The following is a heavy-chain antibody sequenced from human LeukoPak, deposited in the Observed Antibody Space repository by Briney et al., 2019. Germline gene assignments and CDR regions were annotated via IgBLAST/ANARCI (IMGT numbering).Heavy chain of an antibody. V-gene: IGHV3-48*03. CDR3: ARGVGNYRYYFDY. D-gene: IGHD4-11*01. Sequence: SGGSLRLSCAASGFTFSSYEMHWVRQAPGKGLEWVSYISSSGSTIYYADSVKGRFTISRDNAKNSLYLQMNSLRAEDTAVYYCARGVGNYRYYFDYWGQGTLVTVSS. J-gene: IGHJ4*02. CDR1: GFTFSSYE. CDR2: ISSSGSTI.